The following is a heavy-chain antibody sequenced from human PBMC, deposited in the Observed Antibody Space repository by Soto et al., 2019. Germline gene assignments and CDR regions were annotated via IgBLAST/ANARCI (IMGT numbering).Heavy chain of an antibody. CDR2: ISYDGNNK. CDR3: ARDPGLSSGWYTAGDY. V-gene: IGHV3-30*03. D-gene: IGHD6-19*01. CDR1: GVTFSNYD. Sequence: GGSLRLSCTASGVTFSNYDIHWVRQAPGKGLEWVAGISYDGNNKYHADSVKGRFTISRDNAKNTLYLQMNSLRAEDTAVYYSARDPGLSSGWYTAGDYWGQGTLVTVSS. J-gene: IGHJ4*02.